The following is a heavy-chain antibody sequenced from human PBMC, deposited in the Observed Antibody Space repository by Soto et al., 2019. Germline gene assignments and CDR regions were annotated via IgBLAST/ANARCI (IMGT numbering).Heavy chain of an antibody. V-gene: IGHV3-21*01. CDR2: ISSSSTYI. CDR1: GFTFSNYY. CDR3: ARGPYKNLDY. J-gene: IGHJ4*02. Sequence: GGSLRLSCAGSGFTFSNYYMNWVRQATGKGLEWVSSISSSSTYIYYADSLKGRFTISRDNAKKSLYLHMNSLRAEDTAVYYCARGPYKNLDYWGKGTWVTVSP. D-gene: IGHD1-1*01.